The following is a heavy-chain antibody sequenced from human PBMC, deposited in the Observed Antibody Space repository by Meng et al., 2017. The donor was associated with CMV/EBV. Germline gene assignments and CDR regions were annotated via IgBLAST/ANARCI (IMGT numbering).Heavy chain of an antibody. CDR3: ARQVPEFFGKDYYYYGMDV. V-gene: IGHV4-59*01. J-gene: IGHJ6*02. D-gene: IGHD1-14*01. CDR1: GGSISSYY. Sequence: GSLRLSCTVSGGSISSYYWSWIRQPPGKGLEWIGYIYYSGSTNYNPSLKSRVTISVDTSKNQFSLKLSSVTAADTAVYYCARQVPEFFGKDYYYYGMDVWGQGTTVTVSS. CDR2: IYYSGST.